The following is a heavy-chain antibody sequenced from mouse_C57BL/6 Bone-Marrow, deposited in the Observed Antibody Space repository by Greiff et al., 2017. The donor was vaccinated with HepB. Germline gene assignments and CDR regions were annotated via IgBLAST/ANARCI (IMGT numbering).Heavy chain of an antibody. V-gene: IGHV5-6*01. D-gene: IGHD4-1*01. Sequence: EVKLMESGGDLVKPGGSLKLSCAASGFTFSSYGMSWVRQTPDKRLEWVATISSGGSYTYYPDSVKGRVTISRDNAKNTLYLQMSSLKSEDTAMYYCASPSLGFDYWGPGTTLTVSS. CDR1: GFTFSSYG. CDR2: ISSGGSYT. J-gene: IGHJ2*01. CDR3: ASPSLGFDY.